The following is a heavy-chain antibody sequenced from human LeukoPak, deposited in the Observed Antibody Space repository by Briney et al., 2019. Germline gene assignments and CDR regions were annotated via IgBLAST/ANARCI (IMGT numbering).Heavy chain of an antibody. Sequence: GGSLRLSCAASGFTFSSYGMHWVRQAPGKGLEWVSAISGSGGSTYYADSVKGRFTISRDNSKNTLYLQMNSLRAEDTAVYYCAKDDGIYSYGLFDYWGQGTLVTVSS. V-gene: IGHV3-23*01. CDR2: ISGSGGST. CDR1: GFTFSSYG. CDR3: AKDDGIYSYGLFDY. D-gene: IGHD5-18*01. J-gene: IGHJ4*02.